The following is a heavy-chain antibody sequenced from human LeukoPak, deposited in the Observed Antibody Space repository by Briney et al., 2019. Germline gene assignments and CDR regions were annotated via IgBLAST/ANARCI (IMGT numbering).Heavy chain of an antibody. CDR2: ISSSSKYI. J-gene: IGHJ1*01. CDR3: ARALGSSGYYLYSEYFQH. D-gene: IGHD3-22*01. Sequence: GGSLRLSCAASEFTFSSYNMNWVRQAPGKGLEWVSSISSSSKYIYYADSVKGRFTISRDNAKNSLYLQMNSLRAEDTAVYYCARALGSSGYYLYSEYFQHWGQGTLVTVSS. CDR1: EFTFSSYN. V-gene: IGHV3-21*04.